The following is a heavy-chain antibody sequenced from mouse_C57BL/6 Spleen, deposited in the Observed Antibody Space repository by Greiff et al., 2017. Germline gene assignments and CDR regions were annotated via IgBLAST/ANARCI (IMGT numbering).Heavy chain of an antibody. CDR1: GFTFSSYA. V-gene: IGHV5-4*01. Sequence: EVQLVESGGGLVKPGGSLKLSCAASGFTFSSYAMSWVRQTPEKRLEWVATISDGGSYTYYPDNVKGRFTISRDNAKNNLYLQMSHLKSEDTAMYYCARDPGSNYAMDYWGQGTSVTVSS. J-gene: IGHJ4*01. D-gene: IGHD5-1*01. CDR2: ISDGGSYT. CDR3: ARDPGSNYAMDY.